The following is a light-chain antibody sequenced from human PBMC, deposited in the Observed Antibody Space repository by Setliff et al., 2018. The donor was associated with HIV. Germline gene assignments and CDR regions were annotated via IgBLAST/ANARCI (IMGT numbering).Light chain of an antibody. CDR3: SSYTSSSTFV. CDR2: DVS. V-gene: IGLV2-14*01. Sequence: SVLSQPASVSGSPGQSITISCTGISSDVGGYNFVSWYQQHPGKAPKLMIYDVSKRPSGVSNRFSGSKSGNTASLIISGLQADDEADYYCSSYTSSSTFVFGGGTKVTVL. J-gene: IGLJ2*01. CDR1: SSDVGGYNF.